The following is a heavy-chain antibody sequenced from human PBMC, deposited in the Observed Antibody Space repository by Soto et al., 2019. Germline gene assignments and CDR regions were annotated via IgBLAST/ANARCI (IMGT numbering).Heavy chain of an antibody. V-gene: IGHV4-39*01. Sequence: SETLSLTCTVSGGSISSSSYYWGWIRQPPGKGLEWIGSIYYSGSTYYNPSLKSRVTISVDTSKNQFSLKLSSVTAADTAVYYCALGTYAHKLRVFDYWGKETLVTGSS. J-gene: IGHJ4*02. CDR3: ALGTYAHKLRVFDY. CDR1: GGSISSSSYY. D-gene: IGHD2-15*01. CDR2: IYYSGST.